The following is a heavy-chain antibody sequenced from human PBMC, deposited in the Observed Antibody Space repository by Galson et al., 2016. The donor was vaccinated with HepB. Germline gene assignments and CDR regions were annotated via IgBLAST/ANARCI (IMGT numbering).Heavy chain of an antibody. CDR3: PKDTRSGFSSRWFDP. D-gene: IGHD3-3*01. CDR1: GFTFRNYA. V-gene: IGHV3-23*01. Sequence: SLRLSCAASGFTFRNYALSWVRRAPGKGLEWVSAISGSGGSPYYADSVKGRFTISRDNSKNTLYLQMNSLRVEDTALYYCPKDTRSGFSSRWFDPWGQGTLVTVSS. CDR2: ISGSGGSP. J-gene: IGHJ5*02.